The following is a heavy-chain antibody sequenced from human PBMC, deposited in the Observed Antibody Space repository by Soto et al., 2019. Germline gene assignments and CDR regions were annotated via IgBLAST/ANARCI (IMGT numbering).Heavy chain of an antibody. D-gene: IGHD2-2*01. Sequence: SETLSVTCTVSCGSISSDYWSWIRQPPGKELEWIGYIYYSGSTNYNPSLKSRVTISVDTSKNQFSLKLSSVTAADTAVYYCARNEIVLVPAAPATAYYYYGMYVWGQGTTVTVSS. CDR3: ARNEIVLVPAAPATAYYYYGMYV. CDR2: IYYSGST. J-gene: IGHJ6*02. CDR1: CGSISSDY. V-gene: IGHV4-59*01.